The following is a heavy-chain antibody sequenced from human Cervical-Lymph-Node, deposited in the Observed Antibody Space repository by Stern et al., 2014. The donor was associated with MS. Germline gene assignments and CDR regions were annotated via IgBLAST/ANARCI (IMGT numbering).Heavy chain of an antibody. V-gene: IGHV7-4-1*02. D-gene: IGHD3-3*01. CDR3: AREREGRGTRFLEYDY. CDR2: ISTDTGNP. Sequence: QVQLMQSGSELKKPGASVKVSCKTSGYTFTSYAMNWVRQAPGQGLEWMGWISTDTGNPTFAQGFTGRFVFSLDTSVSTAYLQISSLKAEDTAVYYCAREREGRGTRFLEYDYWGQGTLVTVSS. J-gene: IGHJ4*02. CDR1: GYTFTSYA.